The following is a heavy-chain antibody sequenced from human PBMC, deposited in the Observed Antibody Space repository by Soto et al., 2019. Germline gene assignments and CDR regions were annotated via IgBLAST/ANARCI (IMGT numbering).Heavy chain of an antibody. V-gene: IGHV4-31*03. CDR2: IYYSGST. D-gene: IGHD4-17*01. Sequence: QVQLQESGAGLVKPSQTLSLTCTVSGGSISSGGYYWSWIRQHPGKGLEWIGYIYYSGSTYYNPFLKSRVTISVDTSKNQFSLKLSSVTAADTAVSYCARGPDRLRIHLRLDWGQGTLVTVSS. CDR1: GGSISSGGYY. CDR3: ARGPDRLRIHLRLD. J-gene: IGHJ1*01.